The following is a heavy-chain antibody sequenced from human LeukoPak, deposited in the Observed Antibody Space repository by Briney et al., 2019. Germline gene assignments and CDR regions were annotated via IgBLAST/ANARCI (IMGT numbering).Heavy chain of an antibody. D-gene: IGHD6-25*01. CDR2: ISYDGNNK. V-gene: IGHV3-30-3*01. Sequence: GGSLRLSCEASGFTFSSYSLHWVRQAPGKGLEWVAGISYDGNNKYYADSVKGRLTISRDNSKNTLYLQVNSLRAEDTAVYYCARESPQYEYGSGFQYWGQGTLVTVSS. CDR1: GFTFSSYS. CDR3: ARESPQYEYGSGFQY. J-gene: IGHJ1*01.